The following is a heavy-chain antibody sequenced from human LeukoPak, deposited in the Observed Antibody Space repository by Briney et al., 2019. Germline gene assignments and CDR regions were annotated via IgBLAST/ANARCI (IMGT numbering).Heavy chain of an antibody. D-gene: IGHD3-9*01. V-gene: IGHV1-2*06. J-gene: IGHJ6*02. CDR1: GYTFTSYY. CDR2: INPNSGGT. CDR3: AREKVDYDILTFDYYYYYGMDV. Sequence: ASVKVSCKASGYTFTSYYMHWVRQAPGQGLEWMGRINPNSGGTNYAQKFQGRVTMTRDTSISTAYMELSRLRPDDTAVYYCAREKVDYDILTFDYYYYYGMDVWGQGTTVTVSS.